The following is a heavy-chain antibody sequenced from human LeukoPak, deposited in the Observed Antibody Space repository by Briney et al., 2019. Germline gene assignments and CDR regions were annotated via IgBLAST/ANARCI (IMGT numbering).Heavy chain of an antibody. Sequence: PGGSLRLSCAASGFTFSSYAMHWVRQAPGKGLEWVAVISYDGSNKYYADSVKGRFTISRDNSKNTLYLQTNSLRAEDTAVYYCARDMSSMVSSYFDYWGQGTLVTVSS. CDR3: ARDMSSMVSSYFDY. J-gene: IGHJ4*02. V-gene: IGHV3-30-3*01. CDR1: GFTFSSYA. CDR2: ISYDGSNK. D-gene: IGHD5-18*01.